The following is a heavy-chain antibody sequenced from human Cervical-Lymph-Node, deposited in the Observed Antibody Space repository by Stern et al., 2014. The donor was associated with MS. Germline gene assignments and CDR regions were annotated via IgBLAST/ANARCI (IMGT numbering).Heavy chain of an antibody. V-gene: IGHV5-51*01. CDR3: ARGGVSFDTGLVAFDY. CDR1: GYSFTRYW. D-gene: IGHD5-18*01. Sequence: VQLVQSGAEVKKPGESLKISCKDSGYSFTRYWIGWVRQMPGKGLEWMGIIYPGDSDTRYSASFKGQVTISADKSINTAYLQWSSLRASDSAIYYCARGGVSFDTGLVAFDYWGQGTLVTVSS. J-gene: IGHJ4*02. CDR2: IYPGDSDT.